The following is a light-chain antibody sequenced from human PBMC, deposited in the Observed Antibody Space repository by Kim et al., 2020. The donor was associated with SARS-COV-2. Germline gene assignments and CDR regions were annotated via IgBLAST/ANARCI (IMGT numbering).Light chain of an antibody. CDR1: QGISRS. J-gene: IGKJ2*01. CDR3: QKYNTYPHT. CDR2: DAS. V-gene: IGKV1-16*01. Sequence: SAAVGATVAITCRASQGISRSLAWYQQKPGKAPKSLIYDASNLHRGVPSRFSGSGSGTDFTLTISSLQPEDFATYYCQKYNTYPHTFGQGTKLEIK.